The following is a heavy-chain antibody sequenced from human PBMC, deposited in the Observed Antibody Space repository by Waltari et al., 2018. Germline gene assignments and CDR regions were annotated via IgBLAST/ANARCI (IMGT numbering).Heavy chain of an antibody. D-gene: IGHD3-10*01. CDR1: GFPFSSHW. V-gene: IGHV3-7*01. Sequence: EVQLVESGGGLVQPGGSLRLSCAASGFPFSSHWMNWVGQAPGKGLEWVALINQDGSVTYYVDSLKGRFTISRDNAKNSLYLQMNSLRVEDTAIYYCARDRGWGWLDPWGQGTLVTVSS. J-gene: IGHJ5*02. CDR2: INQDGSVT. CDR3: ARDRGWGWLDP.